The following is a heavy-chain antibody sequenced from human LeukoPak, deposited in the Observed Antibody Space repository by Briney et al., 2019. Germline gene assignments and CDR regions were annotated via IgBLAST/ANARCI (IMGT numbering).Heavy chain of an antibody. Sequence: PSETLSLTCAVSGYSISSDYYWGWIRQPPGKGLEWIGTIYHSGSTYYNPSLNSRVTISVDTSKNQFSLKLSSVTAADTAVYYCARGMYRDWAPFDYWGQGTLVTVSS. CDR1: GYSISSDYY. V-gene: IGHV4-38-2*01. CDR2: IYHSGST. CDR3: ARGMYRDWAPFDY. J-gene: IGHJ4*02. D-gene: IGHD3/OR15-3a*01.